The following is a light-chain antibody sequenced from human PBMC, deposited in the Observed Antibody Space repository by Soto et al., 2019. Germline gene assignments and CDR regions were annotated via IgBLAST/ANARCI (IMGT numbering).Light chain of an antibody. CDR1: QTISTW. V-gene: IGKV1-5*01. J-gene: IGKJ1*01. Sequence: DIQVTQSPPTLSASVGDRVTITCRASQTISTWLAWYQQKPGKAPKLLVYDASTLQRGVASRFSGSGSGTEFHLIISGLQLEDSATYYCQQYTNTNNPWMFGQGTKVEI. CDR2: DAS. CDR3: QQYTNTNNPWM.